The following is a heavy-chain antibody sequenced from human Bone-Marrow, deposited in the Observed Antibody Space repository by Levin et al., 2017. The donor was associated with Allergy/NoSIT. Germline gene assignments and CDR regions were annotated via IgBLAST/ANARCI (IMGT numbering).Heavy chain of an antibody. D-gene: IGHD4-11*01. CDR1: GFTFSSYA. Sequence: PGESLKISCAASGFTFSSYAMHWVRQAPGKGLEWVAVISYDGSNKYYADSVKGRFTISRDNSKNTLYLQMNSLRAEDTAVYYCARDLNRLQPFDYWGQGTLVTVSS. J-gene: IGHJ4*02. V-gene: IGHV3-30-3*01. CDR2: ISYDGSNK. CDR3: ARDLNRLQPFDY.